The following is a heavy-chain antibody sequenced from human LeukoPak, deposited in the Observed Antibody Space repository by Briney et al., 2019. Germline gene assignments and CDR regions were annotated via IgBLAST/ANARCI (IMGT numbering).Heavy chain of an antibody. V-gene: IGHV3-11*06. D-gene: IGHD3-10*01. CDR2: ISSGSAYT. J-gene: IGHJ6*04. Sequence: AGGSLRLSCAASGFTFRDYYMNWIRQAPGKGLEGVSFISSGSAYTNSADSVRGRFTISRDKAKKTLYLQMNSPRAEDTDAYYCASDLPMLRGPPGGLDVWGIGTTVTVSS. CDR3: ASDLPMLRGPPGGLDV. CDR1: GFTFRDYY.